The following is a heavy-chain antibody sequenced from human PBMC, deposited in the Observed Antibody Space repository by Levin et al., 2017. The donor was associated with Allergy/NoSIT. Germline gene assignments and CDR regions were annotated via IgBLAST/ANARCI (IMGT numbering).Heavy chain of an antibody. CDR1: GGSIFSGDYY. CDR3: VREVRGNFYDSSGYYYGNWFDP. Sequence: LRLSCNVSGGSIFSGDYYWSWVRQPPGKALEWIGFIYYSGTTSYNPSLKSRVAMSVDTSKNQFSLKVTSVTAADTAVYYCVREVRGNFYDSSGYYYGNWFDPWGQGTLVTVSS. D-gene: IGHD3-22*01. J-gene: IGHJ5*02. CDR2: IYYSGTT. V-gene: IGHV4-30-4*01.